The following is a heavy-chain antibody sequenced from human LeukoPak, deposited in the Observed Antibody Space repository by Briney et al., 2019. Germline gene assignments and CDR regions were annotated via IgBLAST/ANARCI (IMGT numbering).Heavy chain of an antibody. V-gene: IGHV3-48*02. CDR1: GFTFSSYS. CDR2: ISSSSSTI. D-gene: IGHD5-24*01. Sequence: GGSLRLSCAASGFTFSSYSMSWVRQTPGKGLEWVSYISSSSSTIYYADSVKGRFTISRDNAKNSLYLQMNSLRDEDTAVYYCARGNGYNNNYFDYWGQGTLVTVSS. CDR3: ARGNGYNNNYFDY. J-gene: IGHJ4*02.